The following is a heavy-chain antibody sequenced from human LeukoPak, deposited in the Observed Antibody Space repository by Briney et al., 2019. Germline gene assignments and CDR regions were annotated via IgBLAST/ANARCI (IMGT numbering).Heavy chain of an antibody. CDR2: INHSGST. D-gene: IGHD6-19*01. J-gene: IGHJ4*02. CDR3: ARRYSSGWYHFDY. Sequence: SETLSLTCAVYGGSFSGYYWSWIRQPPGKGLEWIGEINHSGSTNYNPSLKSRVTISVDTSKNQFSLKLSSVTAADTAVFYCARRYSSGWYHFDYWGQGTLVTVSS. CDR1: GGSFSGYY. V-gene: IGHV4-34*01.